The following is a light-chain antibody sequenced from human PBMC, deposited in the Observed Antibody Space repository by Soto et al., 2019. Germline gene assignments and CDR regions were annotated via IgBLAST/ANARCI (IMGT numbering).Light chain of an antibody. V-gene: IGLV2-8*01. CDR2: DVS. CDR3: SSYAGKNIVV. Sequence: QSALTQPPSASGSPGQSVTISCTGTNSDVGGYNYVSWYQQHPGKAPKLMISDVSKRPSGVPDRFSGSKSGNTASLTVSGLQPEDEADYYCSSYAGKNIVVFGGGTKLTVL. J-gene: IGLJ2*01. CDR1: NSDVGGYNY.